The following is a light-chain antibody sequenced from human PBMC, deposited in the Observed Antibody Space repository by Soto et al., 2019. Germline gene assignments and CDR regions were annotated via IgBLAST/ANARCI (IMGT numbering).Light chain of an antibody. J-gene: IGLJ3*02. CDR3: CSSVGSYTSV. CDR1: SSDVGGYNY. Sequence: QSALTQPRSVSGSPGQSVTISCTGTSSDVGGYNYVSWYQQHPGKAPKLMIYDVSKRPSGVPDRFSGSKSGNTASLTISGLQAEDEADYCCCSSVGSYTSVFGGGTQLTVL. V-gene: IGLV2-11*01. CDR2: DVS.